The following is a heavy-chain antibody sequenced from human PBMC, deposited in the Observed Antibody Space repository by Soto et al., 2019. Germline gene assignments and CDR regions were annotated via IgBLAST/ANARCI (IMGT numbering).Heavy chain of an antibody. J-gene: IGHJ4*02. V-gene: IGHV4-34*01. CDR3: ARDKITGLFDF. D-gene: IGHD2-8*02. CDR1: GRSFSGYY. Sequence: SETLCLTCAVYGRSFSGYYWTWIRQPPGTGLEWIGEINHSGSTNYNPSLKSRVTISVDTSKNQFSLKLTSVTAADTAVYYCARDKITGLFDFWGQGTLVTVSS. CDR2: INHSGST.